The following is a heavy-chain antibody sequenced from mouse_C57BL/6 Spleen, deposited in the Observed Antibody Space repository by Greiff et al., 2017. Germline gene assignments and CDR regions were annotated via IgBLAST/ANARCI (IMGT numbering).Heavy chain of an antibody. D-gene: IGHD2-5*01. CDR1: GFTFSDYG. V-gene: IGHV5-17*01. CDR3: AGSNYLYYYAMDY. Sequence: EVKLVESGGGLVKPGGSLKLSCAASGFTFSDYGMHWVRQAPEQGLEWVAYISSGSSTIYYADTVKGRFTISRDNAKNTLFLQMTRLRSEDTAMYYSAGSNYLYYYAMDYWGQGTSVTVSS. CDR2: ISSGSSTI. J-gene: IGHJ4*01.